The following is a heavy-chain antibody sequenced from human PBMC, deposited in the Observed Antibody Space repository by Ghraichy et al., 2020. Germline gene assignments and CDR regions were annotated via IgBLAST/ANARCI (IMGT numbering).Heavy chain of an antibody. CDR1: GGSINRSY. J-gene: IGHJ3*02. D-gene: IGHD5-24*01. CDR3: ARDVGDGMATITGAFDT. CDR2: ICYSGST. Sequence: SETLSLTCTVSGGSINRSYWSWIRQPPGRGLEWLGYICYSGSTNYNPSLKSRITISVDTSKKQFSLQLTSVTAADTAVYYCARDVGDGMATITGAFDTWGQGTMVTVSS. V-gene: IGHV4-59*01.